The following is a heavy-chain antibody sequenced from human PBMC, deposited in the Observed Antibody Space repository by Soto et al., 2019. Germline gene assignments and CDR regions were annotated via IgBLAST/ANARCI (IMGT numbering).Heavy chain of an antibody. J-gene: IGHJ5*02. CDR3: ARAYSDLWSGPNRANWFDP. D-gene: IGHD3-3*01. CDR2: IYHSGST. Sequence: SETLSLTCAVSGGSISSGGYSWSWIRQPPGKGLEWIGYIYHSGSTYYNPSLKSRVTISVDRSKNQFSLKLSSVTAADTAVYYCARAYSDLWSGPNRANWFDPWGQGTLVTVYS. V-gene: IGHV4-30-2*01. CDR1: GGSISSGGYS.